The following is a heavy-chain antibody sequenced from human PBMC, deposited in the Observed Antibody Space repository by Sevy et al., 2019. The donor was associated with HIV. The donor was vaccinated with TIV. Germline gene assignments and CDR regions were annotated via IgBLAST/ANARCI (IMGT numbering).Heavy chain of an antibody. D-gene: IGHD2-2*01. CDR1: GGTFSSYA. V-gene: IGHV1-69*13. J-gene: IGHJ6*02. CDR3: ASRYCSSTSCYYYYYYGMDV. Sequence: ASVKVSCKASGGTFSSYAISWVRQAPGQGLEWMGGIIPIFGTENYAQTFQGRVTITADESTSTAYMELSSLRSEDTAVYYCASRYCSSTSCYYYYYYGMDVWGQGTTVTVSS. CDR2: IIPIFGTE.